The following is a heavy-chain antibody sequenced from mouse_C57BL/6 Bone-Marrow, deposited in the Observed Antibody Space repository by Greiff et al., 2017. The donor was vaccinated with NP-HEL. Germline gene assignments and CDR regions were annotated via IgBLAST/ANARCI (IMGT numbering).Heavy chain of an antibody. D-gene: IGHD2-3*01. Sequence: VQRVESGPGLVQPSQSLSITCTVSGFSLTSYGVHWVRQSPGKGLEWLGVIWSGGSTDYNAAFISRLSISKDNSKSQVFFKMNSLQADDTAIYYCARKVYPYWYFDVWGTGTTVTVSS. CDR3: ARKVYPYWYFDV. CDR1: GFSLTSYG. CDR2: IWSGGST. V-gene: IGHV2-2*01. J-gene: IGHJ1*03.